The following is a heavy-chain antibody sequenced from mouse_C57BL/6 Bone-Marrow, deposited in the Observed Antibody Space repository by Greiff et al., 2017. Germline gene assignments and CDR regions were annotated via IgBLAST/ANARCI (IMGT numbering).Heavy chain of an antibody. CDR1: GFTFSDFY. CDR3: ARGPYYGSSYGAMDY. J-gene: IGHJ4*01. Sequence: EVKVVESGGGLVQSGRSLRLSCATSGFTFSDFYMEWVRQAPGKGLEWIAASRNKANDYTTEYSASVKGRFIVSRDTSQSILYLQMNALRAEDTAIYYCARGPYYGSSYGAMDYWGPGTSVTVSS. D-gene: IGHD1-1*01. CDR2: SRNKANDYTT. V-gene: IGHV7-1*01.